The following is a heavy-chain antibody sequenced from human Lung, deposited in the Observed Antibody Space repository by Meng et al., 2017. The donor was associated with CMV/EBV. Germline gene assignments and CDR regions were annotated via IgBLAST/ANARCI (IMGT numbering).Heavy chain of an antibody. D-gene: IGHD1-26*01. CDR3: ARDWSGSDAD. Sequence: GESLKISCAASGFTLSRYWMHWVRQAPGKGLVWVSRINEYGSRTDYADSVKGRFTIFRDNAKNTLYLQMDSLRAEDTAVYYCARDWSGSDADWGQG. CDR1: GFTLSRYW. J-gene: IGHJ4*02. CDR2: INEYGSRT. V-gene: IGHV3-74*01.